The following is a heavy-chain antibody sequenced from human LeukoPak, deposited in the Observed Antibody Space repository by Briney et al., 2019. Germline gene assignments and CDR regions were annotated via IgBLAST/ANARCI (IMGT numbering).Heavy chain of an antibody. V-gene: IGHV1-69*05. J-gene: IGHJ4*02. CDR3: ARQSPGYSSSWYVTYFDY. CDR1: GGTFTSYA. Sequence: SVKVSCKASGGTFTSYAISWVRQAPGQGLEWMGRIIPIFGTANYAQKFQGRVTITTDESTSTAYMELSSLRSEDTAVYYCARQSPGYSSSWYVTYFDYWGQGTLVTVSS. CDR2: IIPIFGTA. D-gene: IGHD6-13*01.